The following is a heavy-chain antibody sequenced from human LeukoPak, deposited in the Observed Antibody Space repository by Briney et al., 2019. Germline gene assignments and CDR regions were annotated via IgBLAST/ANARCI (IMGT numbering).Heavy chain of an antibody. V-gene: IGHV1-2*02. CDR1: GSTFSDHY. Sequence: ASVKVSCKASGSTFSDHYLHWVRQAPGHGLEWMGWINPNTGDTNYGQHFQGRVTMTRETSITTVYMDLTSLTSHDTALYYCARRASGTLRTFDWLTPAPLDFWGQGTLVTVSS. D-gene: IGHD3-10*01. CDR3: ARRASGTLRTFDWLTPAPLDF. J-gene: IGHJ4*02. CDR2: INPNTGDT.